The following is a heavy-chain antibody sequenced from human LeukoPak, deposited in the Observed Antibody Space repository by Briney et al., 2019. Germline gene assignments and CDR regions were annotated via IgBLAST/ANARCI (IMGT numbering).Heavy chain of an antibody. CDR2: IYPGDSDT. CDR1: GYSFTSCW. V-gene: IGHV5-51*01. D-gene: IGHD5-24*01. J-gene: IGHJ4*02. CDR3: ARREMATKRAVKPADY. Sequence: GESLKISCKGSGYSFTSCWIGWVRQMPGKGLEWMGIIYPGDSDTRYSPSFQGQVIISADKSISTAYLQWSSLKASDTAMYYCARREMATKRAVKPADYWGQGTLVTVSS.